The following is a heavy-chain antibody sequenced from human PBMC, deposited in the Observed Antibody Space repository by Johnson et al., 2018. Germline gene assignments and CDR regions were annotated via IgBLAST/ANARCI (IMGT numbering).Heavy chain of an antibody. V-gene: IGHV3-66*02. J-gene: IGHJ6*03. CDR3: ARGATMIVVVSYYYMDV. CDR1: GFTVSSNY. Sequence: VQLVQSGGGLVQXGGSXRLXCAASGFTVSSNYMSWVRQAPGKGLEWVSVIYSGGSTYYADSVKGRFTISRDNSKNTLYLQMNSLGAEDTAVYYCARGATMIVVVSYYYMDVWGKGTTVTVSS. D-gene: IGHD3-22*01. CDR2: IYSGGST.